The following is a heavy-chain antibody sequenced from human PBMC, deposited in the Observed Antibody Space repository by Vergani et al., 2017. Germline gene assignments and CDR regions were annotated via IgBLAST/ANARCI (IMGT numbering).Heavy chain of an antibody. Sequence: QVQLQESGPGLVKPSETLSLTCTVSGGSISSYYWSWIRQPAGKGLVWFGRIYTSGSTNYNPSLKSRVTMSVATSKNQFSLKLSSVTAADTAVYYCARDYCSSTSCFLDYWGQGTLVTVSS. V-gene: IGHV4-4*07. D-gene: IGHD2-2*01. CDR1: GGSISSYY. J-gene: IGHJ4*02. CDR3: ARDYCSSTSCFLDY. CDR2: IYTSGST.